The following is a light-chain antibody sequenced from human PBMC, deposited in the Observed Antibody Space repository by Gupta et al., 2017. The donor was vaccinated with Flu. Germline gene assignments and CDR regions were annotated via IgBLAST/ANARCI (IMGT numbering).Light chain of an antibody. CDR1: SSDIGSYNY. Sequence: QSALTQPASVSGSPGRSITISCTGTSSDIGSYNYVSWYQQHPGQAPKLLIYGVTNRPSGVSNRFSASKSGDTASLTISGLQAEDEADYYCSSSITSSTLVFGGGTKLTVL. CDR2: GVT. V-gene: IGLV2-14*03. J-gene: IGLJ2*01. CDR3: SSSITSSTLV.